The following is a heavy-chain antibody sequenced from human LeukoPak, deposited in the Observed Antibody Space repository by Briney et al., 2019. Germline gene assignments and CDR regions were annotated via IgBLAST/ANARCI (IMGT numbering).Heavy chain of an antibody. D-gene: IGHD6-13*01. J-gene: IGHJ4*02. CDR2: IYYSGST. V-gene: IGHV4-59*01. CDR3: ARDQGIAAASVGYFDY. CDR1: GGSISSYY. Sequence: SETLSLTCTVPGGSISSYYWSWIRQPPGKGLEWIGYIYYSGSTNYNPSLKSRVTISVDTSKNQFSLKLSSVTAADTAVYYCARDQGIAAASVGYFDYWGQGTLVTVSS.